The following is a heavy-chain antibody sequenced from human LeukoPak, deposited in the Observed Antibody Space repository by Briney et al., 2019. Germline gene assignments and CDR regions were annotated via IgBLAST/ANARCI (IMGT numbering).Heavy chain of an antibody. CDR2: INYSRST. J-gene: IGHJ3*01. V-gene: IGHV4-34*01. D-gene: IGHD6-13*01. CDR1: GGSFSGYY. Sequence: SETLSLTSAVYGGSFSGYYWSWIRQPPGKGLEWIGEINYSRSTNYNPSLKSRATISVDTAKNQVSLKLSSVTAADTAVYYCARPARIAASGRYAFDFWGEGTLVTVSS. CDR3: ARPARIAASGRYAFDF.